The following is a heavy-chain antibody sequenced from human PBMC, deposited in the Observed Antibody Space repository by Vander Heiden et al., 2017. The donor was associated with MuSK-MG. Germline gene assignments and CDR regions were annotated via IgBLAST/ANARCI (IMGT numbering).Heavy chain of an antibody. Sequence: VGWIRQPPGKALEWLALIYWDDDKRYSPSLKSRLTITKDTSKNQVVLTMTNMDPVDTATYYCAHRPALWFGESPNNWFDPWGQGTLVTVSS. CDR3: AHRPALWFGESPNNWFDP. J-gene: IGHJ5*02. CDR2: IYWDDDK. V-gene: IGHV2-5*02. D-gene: IGHD3-10*01.